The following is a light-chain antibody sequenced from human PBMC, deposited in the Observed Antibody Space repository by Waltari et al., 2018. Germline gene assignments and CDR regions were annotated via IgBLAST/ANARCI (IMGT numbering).Light chain of an antibody. CDR1: QSLVHTDGRTY. V-gene: IGKV2-29*02. CDR3: MHAIQLPRT. J-gene: IGKJ1*01. CDR2: ENS. Sequence: DVVMTQTPLSLSVTHGQPASISCKSSQSLVHTDGRTYFYWFLQRPGQSPQLLISENSNRVSGVPDRFSGSGSGTDFTLHISRVEAEDVGVYYCMHAIQLPRTFGQGTRVEIK.